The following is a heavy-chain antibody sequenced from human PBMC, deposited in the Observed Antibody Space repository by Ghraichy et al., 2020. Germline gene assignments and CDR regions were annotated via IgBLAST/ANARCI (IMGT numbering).Heavy chain of an antibody. V-gene: IGHV3-23*01. CDR2: ISGSSGST. CDR3: AKDKVRFDY. Sequence: GSLNISCAASGFTFSNYAMSWVRQAPGKGLEWVSAISGSSGSTYYADSVKGRFTISRDNSKNTLYLQMNSLRAEDTAVYYCAKDKVRFDYWGQGTLVTVSS. J-gene: IGHJ4*02. CDR1: GFTFSNYA.